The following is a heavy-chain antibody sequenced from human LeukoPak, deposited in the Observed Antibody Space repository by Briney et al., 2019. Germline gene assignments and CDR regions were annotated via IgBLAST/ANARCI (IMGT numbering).Heavy chain of an antibody. CDR3: ARVRYYDILTGYYSAGYFDY. CDR2: IYSGGST. V-gene: IGHV3-53*01. CDR1: GFTVSSNY. Sequence: GGSLRLSCAASGFTVSSNYMSWVRQAPGKGLEWVSVIYSGGSTYYADSVKGRFTISRDNSKNTLYLQMNSLRAEDTAVYYCARVRYYDILTGYYSAGYFDYWGQGTLVTVSS. J-gene: IGHJ4*02. D-gene: IGHD3-9*01.